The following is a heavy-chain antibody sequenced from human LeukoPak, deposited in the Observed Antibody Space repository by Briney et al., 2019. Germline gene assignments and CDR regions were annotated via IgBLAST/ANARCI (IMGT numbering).Heavy chain of an antibody. D-gene: IGHD2-2*01. CDR1: GYSFTTYW. CDR2: INPGDSDT. CDR3: ARFLCVTTSCYWRGVDY. J-gene: IGHJ4*02. V-gene: IGHV5-51*01. Sequence: GESLKISCKGSGYSFTTYWIGWVRQMPGKGLEWMGIINPGDSDTRYSPSFQGQVTFSADKSISTAYLQWSSLKASDTAIYYCARFLCVTTSCYWRGVDYWGQGTLVTVSS.